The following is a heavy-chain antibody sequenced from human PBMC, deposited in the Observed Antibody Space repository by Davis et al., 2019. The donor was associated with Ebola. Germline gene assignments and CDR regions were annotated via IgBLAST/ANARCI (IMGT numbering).Heavy chain of an antibody. J-gene: IGHJ4*02. CDR3: AKDHSLFRGGFDY. Sequence: GESLKISCAASGFTFSSYSMNWVRQAPGKGLEWVAVISYDGSNKYYADSVKGRFTISRDNSKNTLYLQMNSLRAEDTAVYYCAKDHSLFRGGFDYWGQGTLVTVSS. V-gene: IGHV3-30*18. CDR2: ISYDGSNK. D-gene: IGHD5/OR15-5a*01. CDR1: GFTFSSYS.